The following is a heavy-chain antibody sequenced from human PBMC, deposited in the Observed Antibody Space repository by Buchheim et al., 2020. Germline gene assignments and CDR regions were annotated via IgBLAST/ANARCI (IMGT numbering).Heavy chain of an antibody. CDR1: GGFISSYY. V-gene: IGHV4-59*01. CDR3: ARAVAGNYFDY. CDR2: SYYSGGT. D-gene: IGHD6-19*01. Sequence: QVQLQESGPGLVKPSETLSLTCTVSGGFISSYYWSWIRQPPGKGLEWIGYSYYSGGTNYIPSLKSRVTISVDTSKNMFSLKLSSVTAADTAVYYCARAVAGNYFDYWGQGTL. J-gene: IGHJ4*02.